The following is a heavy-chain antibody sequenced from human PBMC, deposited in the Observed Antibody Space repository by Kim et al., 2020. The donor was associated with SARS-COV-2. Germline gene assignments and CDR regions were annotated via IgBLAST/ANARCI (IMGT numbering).Heavy chain of an antibody. V-gene: IGHV2-5*02. CDR1: GFSLTNNRVA. D-gene: IGHD1-1*01. CDR3: AHRRQPWDGDWFDT. J-gene: IGHJ5*02. CDR2: IYGDDDK. Sequence: SSPTLVNPTQTLTLTCTFSGFSLTNNRVAVGWIRQPPGKALEWLAIIYGDDDKHYSPSLQSRLTITKDISKNQVFLIMTNMDRVDTGTYFCAHRRQPWDGDWFDTWGQGTLVTVSS.